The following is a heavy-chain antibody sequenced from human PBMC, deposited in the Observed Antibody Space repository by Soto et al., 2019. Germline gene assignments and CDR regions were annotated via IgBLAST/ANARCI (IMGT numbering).Heavy chain of an antibody. V-gene: IGHV5-10-1*01. CDR1: GYSFTSYW. CDR3: ARGGGRHYYYYGMDV. D-gene: IGHD6-25*01. J-gene: IGHJ6*02. Sequence: GESLKISCQGSGYSFTSYWISWVRQMPGKGLEWMGRIDPSDSYTNYSPSFQGHVTISADKSISTAYLQWSSLKASDTAMYYCARGGGRHYYYYGMDVWGQGTTVTVSS. CDR2: IDPSDSYT.